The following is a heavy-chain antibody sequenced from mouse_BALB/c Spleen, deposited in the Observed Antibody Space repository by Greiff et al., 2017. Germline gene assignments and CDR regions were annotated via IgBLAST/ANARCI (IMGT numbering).Heavy chain of an antibody. CDR3: TRGRGN. V-gene: IGHV5-6-4*01. CDR2: ISSGGSYT. J-gene: IGHJ3*01. CDR1: GFTFSSYT. Sequence: EVQLVESGGGLVKPGGSLKLSCAASGFTFSSYTMSWVRQTPEKRLEWVATISSGGSYTYYPDSVKGRFTISRDNAKNTLYLQMSSLKSEDTAMYYCTRGRGNWGQGTLVTVSA.